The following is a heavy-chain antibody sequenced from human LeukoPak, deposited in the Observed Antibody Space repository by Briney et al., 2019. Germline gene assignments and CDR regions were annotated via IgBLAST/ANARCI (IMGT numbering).Heavy chain of an antibody. CDR3: ARDLKMYYYDSSGYSDFDY. D-gene: IGHD3-22*01. V-gene: IGHV1-46*01. Sequence: ASVKVSCKASGYTFTSYYMHWVRQAPGQGLEWMGIINPSGGSTSYAQKFQGRVTMTTDTTTSTAYMELRSLRSDDTAVYYCARDLKMYYYDSSGYSDFDYWGQGTLVTVSS. CDR2: INPSGGST. CDR1: GYTFTSYY. J-gene: IGHJ4*02.